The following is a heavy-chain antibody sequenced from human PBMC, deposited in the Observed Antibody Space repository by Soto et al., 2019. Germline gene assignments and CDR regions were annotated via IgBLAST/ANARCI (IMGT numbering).Heavy chain of an antibody. V-gene: IGHV5-51*01. CDR2: IYPGDSDT. Sequence: GESLKISCKGSGYSFTSYWIGWVRQMPGKGLEWMGIIYPGDSDTRYSPSFQGQVTISADKSISTAYLQWSSLKASDTAMYYCARHPIVVVPAATGGGNYYYYMDVWGKGTTVTVS. CDR1: GYSFTSYW. CDR3: ARHPIVVVPAATGGGNYYYYMDV. J-gene: IGHJ6*03. D-gene: IGHD2-2*01.